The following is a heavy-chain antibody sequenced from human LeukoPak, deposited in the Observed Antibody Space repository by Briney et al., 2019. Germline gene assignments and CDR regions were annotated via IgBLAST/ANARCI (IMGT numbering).Heavy chain of an antibody. Sequence: GAPVKVSCKASKYSFTSYAINWVRQAPGQGLEWIGWINTNTGNPTYAQGFTGRFVFSLDTSVSTAYLQISSLKAEDTAVYYCARARSCSGGSCYSDYWGQGTLVSVSS. CDR2: INTNTGNP. D-gene: IGHD2-15*01. J-gene: IGHJ4*02. V-gene: IGHV7-4-1*01. CDR3: ARARSCSGGSCYSDY. CDR1: KYSFTSYA.